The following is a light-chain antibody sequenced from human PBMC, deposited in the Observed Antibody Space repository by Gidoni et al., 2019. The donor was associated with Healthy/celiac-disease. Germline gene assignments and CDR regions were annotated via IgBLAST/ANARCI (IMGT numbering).Light chain of an antibody. CDR3: QQYYSTPRA. J-gene: IGKJ4*01. Sequence: IVMTQSPASLAVSLGETATITCKSSQSILYSSNNKNYLAWYQQKPGQPPKLLIYWASTRESGVPDRFSGSGSGTDFTLTISSLQAEDVAVYYCQQYYSTPRAFGGGTKVEIK. CDR1: QSILYSSNNKNY. CDR2: WAS. V-gene: IGKV4-1*01.